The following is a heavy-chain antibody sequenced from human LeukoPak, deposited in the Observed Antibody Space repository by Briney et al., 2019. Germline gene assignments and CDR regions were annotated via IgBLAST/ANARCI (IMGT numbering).Heavy chain of an antibody. V-gene: IGHV3-23*01. CDR1: GFTFSSYA. CDR3: AKGASSGSFDY. D-gene: IGHD3-22*01. CDR2: ISGSGGST. J-gene: IGHJ4*02. Sequence: GGSLRLSFAASGFTFSSYAMHWVRQAAGKGLEWVSAISGSGGSTYYADSVKGRFTISRDNSKNTLYLQMNSLRAEDTAVYYCAKGASSGSFDYWGQGTLVTVSS.